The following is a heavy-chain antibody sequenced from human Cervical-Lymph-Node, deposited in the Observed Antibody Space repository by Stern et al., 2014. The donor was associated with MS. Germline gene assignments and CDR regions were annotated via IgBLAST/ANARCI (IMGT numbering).Heavy chain of an antibody. V-gene: IGHV1-69*01. CDR2: IFPVFGTP. D-gene: IGHD6-13*01. CDR1: GGTFSKFP. CDR3: ALSSETSDRWYSLGYDL. Sequence: AQLAESGAEVTKPGSSVKASCKASGGTFSKFPSSWVRQAPGQGLEWMGGIFPVFGTPTYAQEFRGRVTITADVSTSTVYMELSSLRSDDTAVYYCALSSETSDRWYSLGYDLWGQGTLVTVSS. J-gene: IGHJ5*02.